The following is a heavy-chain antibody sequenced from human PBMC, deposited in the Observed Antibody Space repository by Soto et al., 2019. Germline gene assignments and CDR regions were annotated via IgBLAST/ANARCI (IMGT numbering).Heavy chain of an antibody. CDR2: IIPIFGTA. CDR1: GGTFSSYA. J-gene: IGHJ6*02. D-gene: IGHD3-10*01. Sequence: SVKVSCKASGGTFSSYAISWVRQAPGQGLEWMGGIIPIFGTANYAQKFQGRVTITADKSTSTAYMELSSLRSEDTAVYYCARDSVVREGSYYYYYGMDVWGQGTTVTV. CDR3: ARDSVVREGSYYYYYGMDV. V-gene: IGHV1-69*06.